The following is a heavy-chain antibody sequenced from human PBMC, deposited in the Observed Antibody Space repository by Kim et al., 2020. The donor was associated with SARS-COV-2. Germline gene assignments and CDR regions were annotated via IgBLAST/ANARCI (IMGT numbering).Heavy chain of an antibody. Sequence: SETLSLTCDVYGGSFSGYYWSWIRQPPGKGLEWIGAIYYSSTTKYHPSIKSRVTITLDTDKNQYSLKLSSVTAADKAVSSCARSLYYAPSNFWVRFEPWG. CDR2: IYYSSTT. J-gene: IGHJ5*02. CDR3: ARSLYYAPSNFWVRFEP. CDR1: GGSFSGYY. V-gene: IGHV4-34*01. D-gene: IGHD3-22*01.